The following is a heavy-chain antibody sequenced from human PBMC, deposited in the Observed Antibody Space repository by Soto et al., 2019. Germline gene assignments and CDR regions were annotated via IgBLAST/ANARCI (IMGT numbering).Heavy chain of an antibody. D-gene: IGHD5-12*01. CDR3: AREWRGYSGYDVIYYYYMDV. CDR2: ISSDSSYI. Sequence: GGSLRLSCAASGFTFSSYSMNWVRQAPGKGLEWVSSISSDSSYIYYADSVKGRFTISRDNARNSLYLQMNSLRAEDTAVYYCAREWRGYSGYDVIYYYYMDVWGKGTTVTVSS. V-gene: IGHV3-21*01. CDR1: GFTFSSYS. J-gene: IGHJ6*03.